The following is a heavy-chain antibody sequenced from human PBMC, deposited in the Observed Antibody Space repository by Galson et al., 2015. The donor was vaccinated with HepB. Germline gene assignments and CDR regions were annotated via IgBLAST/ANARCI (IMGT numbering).Heavy chain of an antibody. CDR2: INHSGST. V-gene: IGHV4-34*01. CDR1: GGSFSGYY. Sequence: LSLTCAVYGGSFSGYYWSWIRQPPGKGLEWIGEINHSGSTNYNPSLKSRVTISVDTSKNQFSLKLSSVTAADTAVYYCARRLQLRPGYFDLWGRGTLVTVSS. J-gene: IGHJ2*01. CDR3: ARRLQLRPGYFDL. D-gene: IGHD5-24*01.